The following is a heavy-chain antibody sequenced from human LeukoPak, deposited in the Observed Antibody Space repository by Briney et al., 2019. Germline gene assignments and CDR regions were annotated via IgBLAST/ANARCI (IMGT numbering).Heavy chain of an antibody. CDR3: ARVVDHDYGDYYLDY. CDR2: ISSSSSYI. Sequence: GGSLRLSCAASGFTFSSYSMNWVRQAPGKGLEWVSSISSSSSYIYYADSVKGRFTISRDNAKNSLYLQMNSLRAEDTAVYYCARVVDHDYGDYYLDYWGQGTLVTVSS. J-gene: IGHJ4*02. D-gene: IGHD4-17*01. V-gene: IGHV3-21*04. CDR1: GFTFSSYS.